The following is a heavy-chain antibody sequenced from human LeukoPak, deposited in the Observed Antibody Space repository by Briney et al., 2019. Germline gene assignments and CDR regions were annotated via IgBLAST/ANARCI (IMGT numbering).Heavy chain of an antibody. D-gene: IGHD3-10*01. CDR1: GFNVAAYA. Sequence: GGSLRLSCAASGFNVAAYAMYWVRQPPGKSLEWVSLISGDSDNKYSAASVKGRFAISRDNSKNSLYLQMNSLTTEDTALYYCAIAYESGSFYRAFAYWGQGALVTVSS. CDR2: ISGDSDNK. V-gene: IGHV3-43*02. CDR3: AIAYESGSFYRAFAY. J-gene: IGHJ4*02.